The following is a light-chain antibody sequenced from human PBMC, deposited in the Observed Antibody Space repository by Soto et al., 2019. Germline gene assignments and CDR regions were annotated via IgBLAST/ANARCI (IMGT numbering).Light chain of an antibody. CDR2: DVS. CDR3: SSYTSSSTLLYV. V-gene: IGLV2-14*01. J-gene: IGLJ1*01. Sequence: QSALTQPASVSGSPGQSITISCTGTSSDVGGYNYVSWYQQHPGKAPKLMIYDVSNRPSGVSNRFSGYKSGNTASLTISGLQDEDEADYYCSSYTSSSTLLYVFGTGTKVTVL. CDR1: SSDVGGYNY.